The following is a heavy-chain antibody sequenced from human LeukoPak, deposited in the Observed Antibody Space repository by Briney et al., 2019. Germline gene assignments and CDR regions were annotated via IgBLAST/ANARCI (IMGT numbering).Heavy chain of an antibody. Sequence: PGGSLRLSCAASGFTVSSNYLSWVRQAPGKGLEWVSLIYSGGSTYYADSVKGRFTISRHTSKNTLYLQMNSLRAEDTAVYYCARDGESYDSSLNHWGQGTLVTVSS. CDR1: GFTVSSNY. J-gene: IGHJ4*02. V-gene: IGHV3-53*04. CDR2: IYSGGST. D-gene: IGHD3-22*01. CDR3: ARDGESYDSSLNH.